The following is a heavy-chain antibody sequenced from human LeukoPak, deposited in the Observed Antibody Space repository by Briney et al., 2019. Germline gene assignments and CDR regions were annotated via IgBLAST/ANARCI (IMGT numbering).Heavy chain of an antibody. D-gene: IGHD5-12*01. CDR1: GGSISSRNDY. Sequence: YPSETLSLTCSVSGGSISSRNDYWGWIRQPPGKGLEWIGSIYYSGGTSYNPSLKSRVTISVDTSKNHFSLHLNSVTAADTAVYYCVRDGQGGIVAATWGQGTLVTVSS. J-gene: IGHJ4*02. CDR3: VRDGQGGIVAAT. CDR2: IYYSGGT. V-gene: IGHV4-39*07.